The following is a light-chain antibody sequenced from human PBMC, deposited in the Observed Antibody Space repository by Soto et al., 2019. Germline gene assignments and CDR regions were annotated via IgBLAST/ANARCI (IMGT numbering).Light chain of an antibody. Sequence: GDRVTITCRASQSISSYLHWYQQKPGKAPKLLIYAASNLQSGVPSRFSASGSGTDFTLTISSLQPDDFATYYCQQYNSYLTFGGGTKWIS. J-gene: IGKJ4*01. CDR3: QQYNSYLT. CDR1: QSISSY. CDR2: AAS. V-gene: IGKV1-39*01.